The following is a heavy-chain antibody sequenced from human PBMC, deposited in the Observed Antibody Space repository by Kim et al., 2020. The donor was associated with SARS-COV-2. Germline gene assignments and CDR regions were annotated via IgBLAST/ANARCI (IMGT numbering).Heavy chain of an antibody. CDR3: AKDDRRIAAAGTAEYFQH. V-gene: IGHV3-23*01. D-gene: IGHD6-13*01. Sequence: GGSLRLSCAASGFTFSSYAMSWARQAPGKGLEWVSVISGSGGRTYYADSVKGRFTISRDNSKNTLYLQMNSLRAEDTAVYYCAKDDRRIAAAGTAEYFQHGGQGTLVTVSS. CDR2: ISGSGGRT. J-gene: IGHJ1*01. CDR1: GFTFSSYA.